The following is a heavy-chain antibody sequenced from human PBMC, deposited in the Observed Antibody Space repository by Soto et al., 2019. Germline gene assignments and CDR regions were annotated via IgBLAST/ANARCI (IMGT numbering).Heavy chain of an antibody. Sequence: SETLSLTCTVSGGSISSSSYYWGWIRQPPGKGLEWIGSIYYSGSTYYNPSLKSRVTISVDTSKNQFSLKLSLVTAADTAVYYCARHEPVDLAPPSGYSSGWYPRWFDPWGQGTLVTVSS. CDR2: IYYSGST. D-gene: IGHD6-19*01. CDR3: ARHEPVDLAPPSGYSSGWYPRWFDP. J-gene: IGHJ5*02. CDR1: GGSISSSSYY. V-gene: IGHV4-39*01.